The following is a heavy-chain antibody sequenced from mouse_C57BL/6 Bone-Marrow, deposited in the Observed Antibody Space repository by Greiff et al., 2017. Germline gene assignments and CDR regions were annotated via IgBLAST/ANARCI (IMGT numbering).Heavy chain of an antibody. V-gene: IGHV1-69*01. Sequence: VQLQQPGAELVMPGASVKLSCKASGYTFTSYWMHWVKQRPGQGLEWIGEIDPSDSYTNYNQKFKGKSTWTVDKASSTAYMQPSSLTSEDSAVYYCAREGSMASYYFDYWGQGTTLTVSS. J-gene: IGHJ2*01. CDR3: AREGSMASYYFDY. CDR2: IDPSDSYT. D-gene: IGHD1-1*02. CDR1: GYTFTSYW.